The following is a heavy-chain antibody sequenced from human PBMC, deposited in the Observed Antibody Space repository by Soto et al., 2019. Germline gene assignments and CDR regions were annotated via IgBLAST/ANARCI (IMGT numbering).Heavy chain of an antibody. CDR1: GFTFSSYT. Sequence: EVQLLESGGGLVQPGGSLRLSCTASGFTFSSYTMSWVRQAPGQGLEWVSAISGRGGSTFYADSVKGRFAISRDNSKNTLFLQINSLRADDTALYYCANEGSFDSIGFHDYFHYWGQGTLVIVSS. CDR3: ANEGSFDSIGFHDYFHY. V-gene: IGHV3-23*01. J-gene: IGHJ4*02. D-gene: IGHD3-22*01. CDR2: ISGRGGST.